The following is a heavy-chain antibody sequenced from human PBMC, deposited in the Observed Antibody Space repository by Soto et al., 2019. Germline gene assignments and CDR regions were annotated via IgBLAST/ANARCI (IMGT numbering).Heavy chain of an antibody. CDR3: ARLRSDRYYYYYYMDV. CDR1: GGSISSYY. CDR2: IYYSGST. J-gene: IGHJ6*03. V-gene: IGHV4-59*08. Sequence: SETLSLTCSVSGGSISSYYGSWIRQPPGKGLEWIGYIYYSGSTNYNPSLKSRVTISVDTSKNQFSLKLSSVTAADTAVYYCARLRSDRYYYYYYMDVWGKGTTVTVSS.